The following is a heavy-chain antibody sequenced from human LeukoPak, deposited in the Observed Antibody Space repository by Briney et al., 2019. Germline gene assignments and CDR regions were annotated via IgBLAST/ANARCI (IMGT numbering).Heavy chain of an antibody. CDR3: ARKGYFNDQPLDY. V-gene: IGHV3-11*04. CDR1: GFTFSNAW. J-gene: IGHJ4*02. Sequence: GGSLRLSCAASGFTFSNAWMSWVRQAPGKGLEWVSYISSSGSTIFYADSLKGRFTISRDNAMKSLYLQMNRLRAEDTAVYYCARKGYFNDQPLDYWGQGTLVTVSS. CDR2: ISSSGSTI. D-gene: IGHD2-15*01.